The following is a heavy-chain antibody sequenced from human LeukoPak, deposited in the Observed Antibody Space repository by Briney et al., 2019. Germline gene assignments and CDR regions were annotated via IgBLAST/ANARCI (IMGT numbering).Heavy chain of an antibody. D-gene: IGHD1-26*01. CDR3: SRESGAFCPFGY. J-gene: IGHJ4*02. Sequence: PSETLSLTCGDSGGSIRSTNWWSWVRQPPGQGLEWIGEISLSGQTNFNPSLNGRVTMSLDESRNQLSLKLTSVTAADTAIYYCSRESGAFCPFGYWGQGTLVIVPP. V-gene: IGHV4/OR15-8*02. CDR1: GGSIRSTNW. CDR2: ISLSGQT.